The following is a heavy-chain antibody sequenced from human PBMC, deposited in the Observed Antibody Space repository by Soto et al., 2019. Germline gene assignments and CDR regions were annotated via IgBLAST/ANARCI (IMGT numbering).Heavy chain of an antibody. CDR2: IYYSGST. V-gene: IGHV4-31*03. D-gene: IGHD4-17*01. J-gene: IGHJ5*02. CDR1: GGSISSGGYY. Sequence: PSETLSLTCTVSGGSISSGGYYWSWIRQHPGKGLEWIGYIYYSGSTYYNPSLKSRVTISVDTSKNQFSLKLSSVTAADTAVYYCARVALPFEYDYADYSSDPWGQGTLVTVSS. CDR3: ARVALPFEYDYADYSSDP.